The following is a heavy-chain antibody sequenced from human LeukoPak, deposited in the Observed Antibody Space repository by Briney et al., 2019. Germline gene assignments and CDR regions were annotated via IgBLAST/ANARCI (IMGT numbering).Heavy chain of an antibody. Sequence: SETLSLTCTVSGGSIGGSSRYWGWIRQPPGKGLEWIGSIYYSGNTYYNPSLKSRVTISVDTSKNQFSLKLSSVTAADTAVYYCATYLRMTGTYYFDYWGQGTLVTVSS. CDR1: GGSIGGSSRY. CDR3: ATYLRMTGTYYFDY. V-gene: IGHV4-39*01. CDR2: IYYSGNT. J-gene: IGHJ4*02. D-gene: IGHD3-9*01.